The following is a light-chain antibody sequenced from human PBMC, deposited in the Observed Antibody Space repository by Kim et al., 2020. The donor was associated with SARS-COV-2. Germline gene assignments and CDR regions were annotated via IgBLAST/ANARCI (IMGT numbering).Light chain of an antibody. J-gene: IGLJ3*02. CDR2: DKN. CDR3: GSRDNNGPGV. Sequence: ALGQTVRITGQGDSLRKYPASWNKKKPGQAPILVMHDKNNVRPSGVPDRLSGSNAGNTAFLTITGAQVEDEAAYDCGSRDNNGPGVFGGGPQLTV. V-gene: IGLV3-19*01. CDR1: SLRKYP.